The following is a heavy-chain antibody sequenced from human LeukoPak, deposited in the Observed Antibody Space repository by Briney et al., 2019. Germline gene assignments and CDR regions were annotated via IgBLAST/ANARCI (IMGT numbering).Heavy chain of an antibody. CDR3: ARYYYDSRGENDAFDL. CDR1: GFALSRYW. D-gene: IGHD3-22*01. J-gene: IGHJ3*01. V-gene: IGHV3-7*01. CDR2: IKEDGSEK. Sequence: GGSLRLSCAASGFALSRYWMSWVRQAPGKRLEWVANIKEDGSEKYYVDSVKGRFTISRDNAKNSLYLQVNSLRAEDTAVYYCARYYYDSRGENDAFDLWGQGTMVTVSS.